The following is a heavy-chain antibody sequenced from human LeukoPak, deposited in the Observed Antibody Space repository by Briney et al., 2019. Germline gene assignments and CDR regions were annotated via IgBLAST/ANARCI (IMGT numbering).Heavy chain of an antibody. V-gene: IGHV4-59*01. Sequence: PSETLSLTCTVSGGSISSYYWSWIRQPPGKGLEWIGYTYYSGSTNYNPSLKSRVTISVDTSKNQFSLKLSSVTAADTAVYYCARVSSGYYNGFYFDYWGQGTLVTVSS. CDR2: TYYSGST. CDR3: ARVSSGYYNGFYFDY. J-gene: IGHJ4*02. D-gene: IGHD3-9*01. CDR1: GGSISSYY.